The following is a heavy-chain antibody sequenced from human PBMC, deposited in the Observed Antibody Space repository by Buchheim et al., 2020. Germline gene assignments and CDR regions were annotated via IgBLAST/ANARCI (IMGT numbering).Heavy chain of an antibody. Sequence: QLQLQESGSGLVKPSQTLSLTCAVSGGSISSGGYSWSWIRQPPGKGLEWIGYIYHSGSTHYNLSLKSRVTISVDRSKNQFSLKLSSVTAADTAVYYCARGYYDFWSSYKHYGMDVWGQGTT. D-gene: IGHD3-3*01. V-gene: IGHV4-30-2*01. J-gene: IGHJ6*02. CDR1: GGSISSGGYS. CDR3: ARGYYDFWSSYKHYGMDV. CDR2: IYHSGST.